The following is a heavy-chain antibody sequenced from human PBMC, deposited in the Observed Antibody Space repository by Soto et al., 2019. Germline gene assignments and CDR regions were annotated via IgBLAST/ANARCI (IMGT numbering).Heavy chain of an antibody. J-gene: IGHJ4*02. CDR3: AHIVVAGLGYYFDY. D-gene: IGHD6-19*01. CDR1: GFSLSSTRMA. CDR2: IYWDDDK. V-gene: IGHV2-5*02. Sequence: QITLKESGPTLVKPTQTLTLTCTFSGFSLSSTRMAVGWIRQPPGKALEWLALIYWDDDKRYSPFLKSRLTITKDTSNNQVVLTMSNMEPVDTARYYCAHIVVAGLGYYFDYWGQGTLVTVSS.